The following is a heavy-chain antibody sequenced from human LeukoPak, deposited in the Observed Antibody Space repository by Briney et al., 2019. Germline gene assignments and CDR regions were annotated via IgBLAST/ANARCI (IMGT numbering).Heavy chain of an antibody. Sequence: SETLSLTCTVSGGSISSSSYYWGWIRQPPGKGLEWIGSIYSSGSAYYNQSLKSRVTISIDTPKMQFSLKLSSLTAADTAVYYCARGGAARPDFWGQGTLVTVSS. CDR3: ARGGAARPDF. D-gene: IGHD6-6*01. CDR2: IYSSGSA. V-gene: IGHV4-39*07. CDR1: GGSISSSSYY. J-gene: IGHJ4*02.